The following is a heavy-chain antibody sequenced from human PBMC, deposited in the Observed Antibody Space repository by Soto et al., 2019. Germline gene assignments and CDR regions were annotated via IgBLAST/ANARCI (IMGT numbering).Heavy chain of an antibody. CDR3: ARHHFYCSSTSCPNDI. CDR1: GYSFTSYW. V-gene: IGHV5-10-1*01. D-gene: IGHD2-2*01. Sequence: PGESLKISCKGSGYSFTSYWISWVRQMPGKGLEWMGRIDPSDSYTNYSPSFQGHVTISADKSISTAYLQWSSLKASDTAMYYCARHHFYCSSTSCPNDIWGQGTMVTVSS. J-gene: IGHJ3*02. CDR2: IDPSDSYT.